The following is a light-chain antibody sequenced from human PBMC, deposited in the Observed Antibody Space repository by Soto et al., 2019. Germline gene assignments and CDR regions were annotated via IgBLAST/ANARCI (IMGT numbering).Light chain of an antibody. CDR1: HTLFYSSNNKDY. Sequence: DIVMTQSPDSLAVSLVESSTINCKSSHTLFYSSNNKDYLSWYQQKPGQPPKLLLYWASTRELGVPDRFSGSGSGTDFTLTISSLQAEDVAVYFCQQYYTTPRTFGHGTKVDIK. CDR3: QQYYTTPRT. V-gene: IGKV4-1*01. CDR2: WAS. J-gene: IGKJ1*01.